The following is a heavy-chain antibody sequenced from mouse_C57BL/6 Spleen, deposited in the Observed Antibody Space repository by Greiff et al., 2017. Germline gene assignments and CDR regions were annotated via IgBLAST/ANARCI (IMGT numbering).Heavy chain of an antibody. CDR2: IYPGSGNT. D-gene: IGHD3-2*02. V-gene: IGHV1-76*01. CDR1: GYTFTDYY. CDR3: ARAGGTAQVPWFAY. Sequence: QVQLQQSGAELVRPGASVKLSCKASGYTFTDYYINWVKQRPGQGLEWIARIYPGSGNTYYNEKFKGTATLTAEKSSSTAYMQLSSLTSEDSAVYFCARAGGTAQVPWFAYWGQGTLVTVSA. J-gene: IGHJ3*01.